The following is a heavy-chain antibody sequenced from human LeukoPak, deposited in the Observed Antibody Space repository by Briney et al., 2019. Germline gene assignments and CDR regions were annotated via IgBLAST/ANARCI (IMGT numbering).Heavy chain of an antibody. CDR1: GGSFSGYY. J-gene: IGHJ4*02. CDR2: INHSGST. V-gene: IGHV4-34*01. CDR3: ASRDCGGDCYWFY. Sequence: PSETLSLTCAVYGGSFSGYYWSWIRQPPGKGLEWIGEINHSGSTNYNPSLKSRVTISVDTSKNQFSLKLSSVTAADTAVYYCASRDCGGDCYWFYWGQGTLVTVSS. D-gene: IGHD2-21*02.